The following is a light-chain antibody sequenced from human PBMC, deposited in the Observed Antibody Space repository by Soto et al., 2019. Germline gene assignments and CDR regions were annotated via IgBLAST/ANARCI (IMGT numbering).Light chain of an antibody. Sequence: DIQMTQSPSSLSASVGDRVTITCRASQGISTYLVWYQQRQGRAPKLLIYDASSLLSGVPSRFSGSGSGTEFTLTISSLQPEDFATYYCQQLKSYPQTFGQGTKVEIK. J-gene: IGKJ1*01. CDR2: DAS. V-gene: IGKV1-9*01. CDR3: QQLKSYPQT. CDR1: QGISTY.